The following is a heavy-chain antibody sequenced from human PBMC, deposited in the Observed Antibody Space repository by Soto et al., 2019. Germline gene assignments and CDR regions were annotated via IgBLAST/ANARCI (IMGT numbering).Heavy chain of an antibody. CDR1: GGTFSSYA. CDR2: VIPIFGTA. Sequence: QVQLVQSGAEVKKPGSSVKVSCKASGGTFSSYAISWVRQAPGQGLEWMGGVIPIFGTANYAQKFQGRVTITTDESTSTAYMELSSVRSEDTAVYYCAGLGYYDSSGYSRPLDYGGQATLVTVSS. D-gene: IGHD3-22*01. J-gene: IGHJ4*02. V-gene: IGHV1-69*05. CDR3: AGLGYYDSSGYSRPLDY.